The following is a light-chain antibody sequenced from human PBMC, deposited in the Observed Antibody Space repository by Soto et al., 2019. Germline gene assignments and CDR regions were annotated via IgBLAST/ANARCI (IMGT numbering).Light chain of an antibody. CDR3: QHMRT. Sequence: DIQMTQSPSTLSASEVERVTITCRASQSVSNWLAWYQQKPGKAPKLLIYDASTLESGVPSRFSGSGFGTEFSLTISSLQPDDFGSYYCQHMRTFGRGTKVDI. CDR2: DAS. J-gene: IGKJ1*01. CDR1: QSVSNW. V-gene: IGKV1-5*01.